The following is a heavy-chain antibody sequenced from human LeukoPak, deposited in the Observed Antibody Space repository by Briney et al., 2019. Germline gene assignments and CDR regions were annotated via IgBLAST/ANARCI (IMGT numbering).Heavy chain of an antibody. D-gene: IGHD5-18*01. CDR2: VYSSGNT. Sequence: SETLSLTCTVSGDSMYSNNYYWGWVRQSPGKGLEWIGSVYSSGNTYSEPSFESRVTISIDTSKRQFSLKLTSVTAADTAVYYWARSVLDTAAAGLEYWGQGTLVTVSS. V-gene: IGHV4-39*01. CDR3: ARSVLDTAAAGLEY. J-gene: IGHJ4*02. CDR1: GDSMYSNNYY.